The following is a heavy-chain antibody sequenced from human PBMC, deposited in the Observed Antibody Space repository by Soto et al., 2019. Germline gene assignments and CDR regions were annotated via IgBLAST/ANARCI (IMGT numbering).Heavy chain of an antibody. V-gene: IGHV4-61*01. CDR1: GGSVSSGSYY. CDR2: IYYSGST. D-gene: IGHD1-1*01. J-gene: IGHJ4*02. CDR3: ARTTSGWDYFDV. Sequence: PSETLSLTCTVSGGSVSSGSYYWSWIRQPPGKGLEWIGYIYYSGSTNYNPSLKSRVTISVDTSKNQFSLKLSSVTAADTAIYYCARTTSGWDYFDVWGQGVLVTVSS.